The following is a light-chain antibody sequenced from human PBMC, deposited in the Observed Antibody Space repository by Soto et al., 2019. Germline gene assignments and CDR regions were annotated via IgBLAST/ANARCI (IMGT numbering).Light chain of an antibody. V-gene: IGKV3D-7*01. CDR1: QSVSSSY. Sequence: PGERVTLSCRASQSVSSSYLTWYQQKPGQAPRLLIYGASTRATSIPARFSGSGSGTDFTLTISSLQPEDLAVYYFQQYYTHFTVGPGTKVDIK. CDR2: GAS. CDR3: QQYYTHFT. J-gene: IGKJ3*01.